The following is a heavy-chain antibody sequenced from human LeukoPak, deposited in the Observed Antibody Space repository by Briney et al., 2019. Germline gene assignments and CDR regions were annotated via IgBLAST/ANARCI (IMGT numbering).Heavy chain of an antibody. CDR1: GFKFSTYD. Sequence: PGGSLRLSCTASGFKFSTYDMHWVRQPTGEALEWVSAIGTVGDTYYSDSAKGRFTISREDAKNSFYLQMNYLRAEDTAVYYCVRDLGTGSAYTNRFDTWGQGTLVTVSS. CDR2: IGTVGDT. J-gene: IGHJ5*02. D-gene: IGHD4-11*01. V-gene: IGHV3-13*01. CDR3: VRDLGTGSAYTNRFDT.